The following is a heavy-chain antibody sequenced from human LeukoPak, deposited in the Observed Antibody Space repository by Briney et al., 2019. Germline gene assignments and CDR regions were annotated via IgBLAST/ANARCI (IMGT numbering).Heavy chain of an antibody. Sequence: SETLSLTCTVSGGSIDSYYLSWIRQPPGKGLEWIGYIYYTGSTEYHPSLKSRVTISLHTSKNQFSLKLTSVTAGDTAVYYCARVYQSAEYYFDYWGQGNLVSVSS. CDR2: IYYTGST. V-gene: IGHV4-59*01. D-gene: IGHD2-2*01. CDR1: GGSIDSYY. CDR3: ARVYQSAEYYFDY. J-gene: IGHJ4*02.